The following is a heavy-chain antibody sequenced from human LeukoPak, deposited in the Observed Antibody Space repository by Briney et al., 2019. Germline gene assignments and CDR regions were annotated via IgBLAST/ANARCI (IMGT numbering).Heavy chain of an antibody. Sequence: SETLSLTCTVSGGSIRDISYYWGLIRQPPGKGLEWIGSIYYSGSTYYNPSLRSRVTISVDTSKNQFSLRLSSVTAADTAIYYCARRGSYSGSYNYWGQGTLVTVSS. CDR1: GGSIRDISYY. CDR2: IYYSGST. D-gene: IGHD1-26*01. CDR3: ARRGSYSGSYNY. J-gene: IGHJ4*02. V-gene: IGHV4-39*01.